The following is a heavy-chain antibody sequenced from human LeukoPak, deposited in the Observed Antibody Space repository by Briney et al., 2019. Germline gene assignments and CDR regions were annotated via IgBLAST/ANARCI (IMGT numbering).Heavy chain of an antibody. CDR2: ITGSGGST. D-gene: IGHD3-10*01. V-gene: IGHV3-23*01. CDR1: GFSFSSYS. CDR3: AKDKFRGVQDY. Sequence: GGSLRLSCAASGFSFSSYSMNWVRQAPGKGLEWVSAITGSGGSTYYTDSVKGRFTISRDNSKNTMYLQMNSLRGEDMAVYYCAKDKFRGVQDYWGQGTLVTVSS. J-gene: IGHJ4*02.